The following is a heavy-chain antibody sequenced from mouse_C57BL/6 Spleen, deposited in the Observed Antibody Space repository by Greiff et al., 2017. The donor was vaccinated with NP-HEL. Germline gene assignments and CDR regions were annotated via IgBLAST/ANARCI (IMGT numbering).Heavy chain of an antibody. Sequence: VQLQQSGAELVRPGASVTLSCKASGYTFTDYEMHWVKQTPVHGLEWIGAIDPETGGTAYNQKFKGKAILTADKSSSTAHMELRSLTSEDSAVYYCTKGGGSGTDYYDMDYWGQGTSVTVST. CDR3: TKGGGSGTDYYDMDY. D-gene: IGHD3-2*02. CDR2: IDPETGGT. J-gene: IGHJ4*01. CDR1: GYTFTDYE. V-gene: IGHV1-15*01.